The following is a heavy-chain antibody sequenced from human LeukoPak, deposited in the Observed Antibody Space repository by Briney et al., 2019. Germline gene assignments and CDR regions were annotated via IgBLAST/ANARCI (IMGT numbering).Heavy chain of an antibody. CDR3: VNTREYSGYLYDR. V-gene: IGHV3-48*01. Sequence: TGGSLRLSCAASGFTFSSYNMNWVRQAPGKGLEWVSYISSRSSAIYYADSVKGRFTISRDNSKNTLYLQMSSLRAEDTAVYYCVNTREYSGYLYDRWGQGTLVTVSS. D-gene: IGHD5-12*01. J-gene: IGHJ4*02. CDR1: GFTFSSYN. CDR2: ISSRSSAI.